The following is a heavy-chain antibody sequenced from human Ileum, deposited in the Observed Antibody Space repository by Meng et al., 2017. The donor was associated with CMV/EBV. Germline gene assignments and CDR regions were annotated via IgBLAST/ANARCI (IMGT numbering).Heavy chain of an antibody. CDR3: TRDLLVAAAAVFDS. V-gene: IGHV4-4*07. CDR2: IYITGRT. Sequence: VPLPVSGPGPVKPSETLCLTCTVFGGSVTSHWWSWIRQSAGKGLEWIGRIYITGRTNYNPSLKSRVTLSIDKSKDQFSLRLNSVTAADTAVYYCTRDLLVAAAAVFDSWGQGTLVTVSS. CDR1: GGSVTSHW. J-gene: IGHJ4*02. D-gene: IGHD6-13*01.